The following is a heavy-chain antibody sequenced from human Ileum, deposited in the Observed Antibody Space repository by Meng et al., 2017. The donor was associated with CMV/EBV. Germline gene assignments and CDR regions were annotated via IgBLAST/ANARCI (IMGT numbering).Heavy chain of an antibody. CDR3: ARDYFWNQVDY. D-gene: IGHD3-3*01. Sequence: VDRLECGGGLVPAGGSLGVSCVASGFTFTNHGMHWVRQSPEKGLEWISRINTDGSVTNYADSVKGRFTISRDNAQNTLYLQMNSLRVEDTSLYYCARDYFWNQVDYWGQGTLVTVSS. J-gene: IGHJ4*02. CDR2: INTDGSVT. CDR1: GFTFTNHG. V-gene: IGHV3-74*01.